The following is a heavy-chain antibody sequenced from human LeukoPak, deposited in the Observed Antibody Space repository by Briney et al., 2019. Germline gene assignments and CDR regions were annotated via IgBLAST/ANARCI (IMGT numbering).Heavy chain of an antibody. D-gene: IGHD6-13*01. J-gene: IGHJ4*02. CDR1: SYSISRGYY. V-gene: IGHV4-38-2*02. CDR3: ARLVVSSWYHEVLLGRDY. CDR2: IYHTGST. Sequence: SETLSLTCTVSSYSISRGYYWGWIRQSPGKGLEWIGNIYHTGSTYYKPSLKSRVTISVDTSKNQFSLKLSSVTAADTAVYYCARLVVSSWYHEVLLGRDYWGQGTLVTVSS.